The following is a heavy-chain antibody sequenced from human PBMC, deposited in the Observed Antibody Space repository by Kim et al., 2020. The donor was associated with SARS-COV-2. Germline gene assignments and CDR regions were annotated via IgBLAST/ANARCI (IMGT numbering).Heavy chain of an antibody. J-gene: IGHJ6*02. D-gene: IGHD6-13*01. CDR2: ISYDGSNK. Sequence: GGSLRLSCAASGFTFSSYGMHWVRQAPGKGLEWVAVISYDGSNKYYADSVKGRFTISRDNSKNTLYLQMNSLRAEDTAVYYCAKETGGSSWITVYYYYYGMDVWGQGTTVTVSS. CDR1: GFTFSSYG. CDR3: AKETGGSSWITVYYYYYGMDV. V-gene: IGHV3-30*18.